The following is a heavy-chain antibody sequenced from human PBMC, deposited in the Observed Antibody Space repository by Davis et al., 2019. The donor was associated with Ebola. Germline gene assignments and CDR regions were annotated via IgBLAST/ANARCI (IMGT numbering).Heavy chain of an antibody. CDR1: GYTFTSYA. CDR2: IIPIFGTA. V-gene: IGHV1-69*13. J-gene: IGHJ5*02. D-gene: IGHD6-19*01. Sequence: AASVKVSCKASGYTFTSYAISWVRQAPGQGLEWMGGIIPIFGTANYAQKFQGRVTITADESTSTAYMELRSLRSDDTAVYYCARDLAVAPFDPWGQGTLVTVSS. CDR3: ARDLAVAPFDP.